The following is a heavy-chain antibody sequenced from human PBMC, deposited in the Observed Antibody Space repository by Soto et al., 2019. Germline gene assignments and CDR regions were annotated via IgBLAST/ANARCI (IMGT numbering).Heavy chain of an antibody. CDR1: GFTFSDYY. CDR2: LSSSSSYT. Sequence: PGGSLRLSCAASGFTFSDYYMSWIRQAPGKGLEWVSYLSSSSSYTNYADSVKGRFTISRDNAKNSLYLQMNSLRAEDTAVYYCARERGGDYGDYVAGYYYYYGMDVWGQGTTVTVSS. D-gene: IGHD4-17*01. CDR3: ARERGGDYGDYVAGYYYYYGMDV. V-gene: IGHV3-11*06. J-gene: IGHJ6*02.